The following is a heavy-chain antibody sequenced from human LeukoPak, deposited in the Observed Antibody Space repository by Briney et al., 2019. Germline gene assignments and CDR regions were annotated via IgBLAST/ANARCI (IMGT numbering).Heavy chain of an antibody. CDR3: ARGNTVDWPAYYYYGMDV. CDR1: GYTFTSYG. CDR2: MNPNSGNT. V-gene: IGHV1-8*02. D-gene: IGHD4-17*01. J-gene: IGHJ6*02. Sequence: ASVKVSCKASGYTFTSYGINWVRQATGQGLEWMGWMNPNSGNTGYAQKFQGRVTMTRNTSISTAYMELSSLRSEDTAVYYCARGNTVDWPAYYYYGMDVWSQGTTVTVSS.